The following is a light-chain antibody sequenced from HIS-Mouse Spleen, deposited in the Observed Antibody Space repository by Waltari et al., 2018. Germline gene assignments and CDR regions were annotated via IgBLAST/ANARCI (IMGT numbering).Light chain of an antibody. V-gene: IGLV2-14*03. CDR1: TSDVGGYNS. CDR3: SSYTSSSFNVV. J-gene: IGLJ2*01. Sequence: QSALTQPASVSGSPGPSITIPCPGTTSDVGGYNSFSWYQQHPGNSPKLMIYDVSNRPSGVSNRFSGSKSGNTASLTISGLQAEDEADYYCSSYTSSSFNVVFGGGTKLTVL. CDR2: DVS.